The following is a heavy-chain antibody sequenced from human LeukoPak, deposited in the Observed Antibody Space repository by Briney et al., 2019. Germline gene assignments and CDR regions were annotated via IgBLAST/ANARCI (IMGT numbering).Heavy chain of an antibody. CDR1: GGSFSGYY. J-gene: IGHJ6*02. D-gene: IGHD6-19*01. CDR3: ARINAASSGWPGEHYYIMDV. CDR2: INHRGVT. Sequence: SETLSLTCAVYGGSFSGYYWSWIRQPPGKGLEWVGEINHRGVTNYSPPLKSRVTISMDTSKNQFSLKLNSVTAADTAAYYCARINAASSGWPGEHYYIMDVWGQGAPVTVSS. V-gene: IGHV4-34*01.